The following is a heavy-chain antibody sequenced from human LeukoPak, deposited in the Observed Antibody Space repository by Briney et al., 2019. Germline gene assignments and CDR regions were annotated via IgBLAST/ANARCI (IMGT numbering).Heavy chain of an antibody. CDR1: GFTFSRYR. V-gene: IGHV3-74*01. Sequence: GGSLRLSCAASGFTFSRYRMHWVPQTPGKGLVWVSHLNSDGSSTRYADSVKGRFTISRDNAKNTLDLQMSSLRAEDTAVYYCARVDCSGGSCYFDYWGQGTLVTVSS. CDR2: LNSDGSST. J-gene: IGHJ4*02. D-gene: IGHD2-15*01. CDR3: ARVDCSGGSCYFDY.